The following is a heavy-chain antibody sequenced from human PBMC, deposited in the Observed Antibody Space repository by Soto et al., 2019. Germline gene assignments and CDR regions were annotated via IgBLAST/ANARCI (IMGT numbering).Heavy chain of an antibody. V-gene: IGHV3-11*05. CDR2: ITSSSDYT. CDR3: VREYYYGMDV. Sequence: QEQLVESGGGLVRPGGSLRLSCAASGFTFSAYYMTWMRQAPGKGLEWVSYITSSSDYTNYAGAVKGRFTISRDNAKNSLYLQMNSLRVEDTAVYYGVREYYYGMDVWGQGTTVTVSS. CDR1: GFTFSAYY. J-gene: IGHJ6*02.